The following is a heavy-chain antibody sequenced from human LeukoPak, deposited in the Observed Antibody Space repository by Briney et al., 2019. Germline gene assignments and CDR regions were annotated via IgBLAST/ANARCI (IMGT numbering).Heavy chain of an antibody. Sequence: SVKVSCKASGGTFSSYAISWVRQAPGQGLEWMGGIIPIVGTANYAQKFQGRVTITADKSTSTAYMELSSLRSEDTAVYYCARTPAIVGTMQGAQLDYWGQGTLVTVSS. CDR1: GGTFSSYA. J-gene: IGHJ4*02. CDR2: IIPIVGTA. V-gene: IGHV1-69*06. CDR3: ARTPAIVGTMQGAQLDY. D-gene: IGHD5-12*01.